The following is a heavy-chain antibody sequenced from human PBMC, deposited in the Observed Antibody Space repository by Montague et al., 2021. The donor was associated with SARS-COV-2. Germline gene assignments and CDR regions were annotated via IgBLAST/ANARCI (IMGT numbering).Heavy chain of an antibody. V-gene: IGHV4-34*01. D-gene: IGHD3-3*01. J-gene: IGHJ4*02. CDR3: ARDVRYYDFWSGRAQTSPDY. Sequence: SETLSLTCAVYGXSFSPYYWAWIRQSPGKGLEWIGNIDHSGNTNYNPSPKSRVSISVDTSSSQFSLYLTSVTAADAAVYYCARDVRYYDFWSGRAQTSPDYWGQGTLVTVSS. CDR2: IDHSGNT. CDR1: GXSFSPYY.